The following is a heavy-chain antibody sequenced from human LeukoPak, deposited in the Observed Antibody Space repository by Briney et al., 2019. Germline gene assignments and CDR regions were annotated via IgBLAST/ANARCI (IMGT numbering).Heavy chain of an antibody. CDR3: ARASFFDGNYRADYFDC. J-gene: IGHJ4*02. CDR1: GFNFRSYE. V-gene: IGHV3-48*03. CDR2: ISGSSDTI. D-gene: IGHD4-11*01. Sequence: SGGSLRLSCAASGFNFRSYEMNWVRQAPGKGLEWLSYISGSSDTIYYADSVKGRFSISRDNAKNSLYMQMNSLRAEDTAIYYCARASFFDGNYRADYFDCWGQGTLVSVSS.